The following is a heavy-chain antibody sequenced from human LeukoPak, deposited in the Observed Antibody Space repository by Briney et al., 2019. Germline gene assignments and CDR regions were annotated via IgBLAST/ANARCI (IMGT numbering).Heavy chain of an antibody. CDR2: FCGRGDST. CDR3: AKTRAAAGIPRDYFYY. J-gene: IGHJ4*02. V-gene: IGHV3-23*01. D-gene: IGHD6-13*01. CDR1: GLPFRVYA. Sequence: PGGSLRLPCAASGLPFRVYAMRWVRQAPGKGLEWVSGFCGRGDSTYYADSRKGRFTISRDRSKNTLYLQMSSLRAEDTAVYYCAKTRAAAGIPRDYFYYWGQGTLVTVSS.